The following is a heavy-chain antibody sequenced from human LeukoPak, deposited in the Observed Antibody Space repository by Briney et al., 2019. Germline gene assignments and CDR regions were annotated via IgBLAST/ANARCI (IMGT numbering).Heavy chain of an antibody. J-gene: IGHJ4*02. CDR2: IYYSGST. V-gene: IGHV4-59*01. CDR1: GGSISSYY. D-gene: IGHD3-22*01. CDR3: AADDSSGYYPRR. Sequence: SETLSLTCTVSGGSISSYYWSWIRQPPGKGLEWIGYIYYSGSTNYNPSLKSRATISVDTSKNQFPLKLSSVTAADTAVYYCAADDSSGYYPRRWGQGTLVTVSS.